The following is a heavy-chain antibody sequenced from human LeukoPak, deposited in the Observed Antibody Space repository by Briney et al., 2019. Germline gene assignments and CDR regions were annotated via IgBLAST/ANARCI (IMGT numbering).Heavy chain of an antibody. V-gene: IGHV3-66*02. J-gene: IGHJ3*02. Sequence: GGSLRLSCAASGFTVSNKFMTWVRQAPGKGLEWVSILYSGGNTYYGDSVKGRFTISRDNPENTVYLQMNSLRAEDTAVYYCARVLRGGNSVFAFDIWGQGTMVTVSS. D-gene: IGHD4-23*01. CDR1: GFTVSNKF. CDR3: ARVLRGGNSVFAFDI. CDR2: LYSGGNT.